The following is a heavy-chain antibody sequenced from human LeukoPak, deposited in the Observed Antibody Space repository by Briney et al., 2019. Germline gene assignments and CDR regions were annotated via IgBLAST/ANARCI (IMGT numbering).Heavy chain of an antibody. V-gene: IGHV4-34*01. CDR1: GGSFSGYY. Sequence: PSETLSLTCAVYGGSFSGYYWSWIRQPPGKGLEWIGEINHSGSTNYNPSLKGRVTISVDTSKNQFSLKPSSVTAADTAVYYCARGGGDYYDGSGYYYVNFDYWGQGTLVTVSS. CDR3: ARGGGDYYDGSGYYYVNFDY. J-gene: IGHJ4*02. CDR2: INHSGST. D-gene: IGHD3-22*01.